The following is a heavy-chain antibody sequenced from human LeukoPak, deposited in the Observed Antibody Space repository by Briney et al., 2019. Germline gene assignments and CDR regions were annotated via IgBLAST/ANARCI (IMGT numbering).Heavy chain of an antibody. J-gene: IGHJ6*04. CDR1: GFTFSSYA. V-gene: IGHV3-23*01. Sequence: PGGSLRLSCAASGFTFSSYAMSWVRQAPGKGLEWVSAISGSGGSTYYADSVKGRFTISRDNSKNTLYLQMNSLRAEDTAVYYCAKDVWFGEFPHYGMDVCGKGTTVTVSS. D-gene: IGHD3-10*01. CDR2: ISGSGGST. CDR3: AKDVWFGEFPHYGMDV.